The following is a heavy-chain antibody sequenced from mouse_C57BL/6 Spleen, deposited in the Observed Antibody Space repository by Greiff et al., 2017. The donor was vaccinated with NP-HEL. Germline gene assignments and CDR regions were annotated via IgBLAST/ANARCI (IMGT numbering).Heavy chain of an antibody. CDR1: GYAFSSSW. D-gene: IGHD1-1*01. CDR2: IYPGDGDT. Sequence: VQLQQSGPELVKPGASVKISCKASGYAFSSSWMNWVKQRPGKGLEWIGRIYPGDGDTNYNGKFKGKATLTADNSSSTAYMQLSSLTSADSAVYFCARGDYYGSSYWFAYWGQGTLVTVSA. V-gene: IGHV1-82*01. CDR3: ARGDYYGSSYWFAY. J-gene: IGHJ3*01.